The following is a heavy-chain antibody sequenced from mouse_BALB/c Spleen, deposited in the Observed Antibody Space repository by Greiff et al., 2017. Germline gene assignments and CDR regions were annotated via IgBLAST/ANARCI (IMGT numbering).Heavy chain of an antibody. CDR1: GFTFTDYY. V-gene: IGHV7-3*02. CDR3: ARGPYFDV. CDR2: IRNKANGYTT. Sequence: EVKLMESGGGLVQPGGSLRLSCATSGFTFTDYYMSWVRQPPGKALEWLGFIRNKANGYTTEYSASVKGRFTISRDNSQSILYLQMNTLRAEDSATYYCARGPYFDVWGAGTTVTVSS. J-gene: IGHJ1*01.